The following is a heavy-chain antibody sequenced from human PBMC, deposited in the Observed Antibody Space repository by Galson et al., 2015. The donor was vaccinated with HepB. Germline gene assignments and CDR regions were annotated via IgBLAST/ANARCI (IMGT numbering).Heavy chain of an antibody. V-gene: IGHV1-18*01. CDR1: GYTFTSYG. J-gene: IGHJ5*02. D-gene: IGHD2/OR15-2a*01. CDR3: ARDFSTRSAMSGPYDNWFDP. CDR2: ISAYNGNT. Sequence: SVKVSCKASGYTFTSYGISWVRQAPGQGLEWMGWISAYNGNTNYAQKLQGRVTMTTDTSTSTAYMELRSLRSDDTAVYYCARDFSTRSAMSGPYDNWFDPWGQGTLVTVSS.